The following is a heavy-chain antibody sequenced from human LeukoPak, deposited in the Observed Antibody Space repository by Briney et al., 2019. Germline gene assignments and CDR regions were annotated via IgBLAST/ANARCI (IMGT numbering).Heavy chain of an antibody. Sequence: GAAVKVSCKASGYPFDNFGLTWVRQAPGQGLEWMGWISAYNGNTHYAQKFRGRLTLTTETSTSTAYLKLRSLKSDDTAVYYCARDRVGGDLTGVSLYWGQGTLVTVSS. J-gene: IGHJ4*01. V-gene: IGHV1-18*01. CDR1: GYPFDNFG. CDR3: ARDRVGGDLTGVSLY. D-gene: IGHD4-17*01. CDR2: ISAYNGNT.